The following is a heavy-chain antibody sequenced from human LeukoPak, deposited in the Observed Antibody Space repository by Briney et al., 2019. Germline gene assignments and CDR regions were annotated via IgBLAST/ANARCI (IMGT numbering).Heavy chain of an antibody. CDR3: ARDYYGSGSYYNPAY. CDR2: INWNGGST. V-gene: IGHV3-20*04. J-gene: IGHJ4*02. Sequence: GGSLRLSCAASGFTFRSYEMSWVRQAPGKGLEWVSGINWNGGSTGYADSVKGRFTISRDNAKNSLYLQMNSLRAEDTALYYRARDYYGSGSYYNPAYWGQGTLVTVSS. D-gene: IGHD3-10*01. CDR1: GFTFRSYE.